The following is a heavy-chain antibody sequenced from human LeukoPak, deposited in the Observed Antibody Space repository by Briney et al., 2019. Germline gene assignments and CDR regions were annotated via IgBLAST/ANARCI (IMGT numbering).Heavy chain of an antibody. Sequence: KSSETLSLTCTVSGGSVSSGSYYWSWIRQPPGKGLEWIGYIYYSGSTNYNPSLKSRVTISVDTSKNQFSLKLSSVTAADTAVYYCASTPHYYDSGSFVDWGQGTLVTVSS. J-gene: IGHJ4*02. CDR2: IYYSGST. CDR3: ASTPHYYDSGSFVD. CDR1: GGSVSSGSYY. D-gene: IGHD3-10*01. V-gene: IGHV4-61*01.